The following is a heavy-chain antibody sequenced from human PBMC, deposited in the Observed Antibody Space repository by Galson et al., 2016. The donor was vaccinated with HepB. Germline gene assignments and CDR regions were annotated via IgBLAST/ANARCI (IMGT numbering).Heavy chain of an antibody. D-gene: IGHD5-12*01. Sequence: LSLTCAVSGDSINRSIWWTWVRPPPGKGLGWSGEINHSGSTNYNPSLKSRVTLSVDTSKNQFSLKLSSVTAADTAVYYCATSSRGYSGYAVNWFDPWGQGTLVTVSS. CDR2: INHSGST. J-gene: IGHJ5*02. CDR3: ATSSRGYSGYAVNWFDP. CDR1: GDSINRSIW. V-gene: IGHV4-4*02.